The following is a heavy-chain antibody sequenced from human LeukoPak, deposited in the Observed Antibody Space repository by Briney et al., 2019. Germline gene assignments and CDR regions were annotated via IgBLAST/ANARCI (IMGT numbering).Heavy chain of an antibody. CDR3: ARVNYYDTSAQSRCWFDP. Sequence: GESLKISCQGSGYSFTSYWIGWVRQMPGKGLEWMGIIYPGDSDTRYSPSFQGQVTISADKSISTAYLQWSSLKAPDTAMYYCARVNYYDTSAQSRCWFDPWGQGTQVIVSP. CDR1: GYSFTSYW. J-gene: IGHJ5*02. D-gene: IGHD3-22*01. V-gene: IGHV5-51*01. CDR2: IYPGDSDT.